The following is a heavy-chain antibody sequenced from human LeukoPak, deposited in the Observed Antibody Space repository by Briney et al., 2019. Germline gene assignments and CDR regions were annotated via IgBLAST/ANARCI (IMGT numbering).Heavy chain of an antibody. J-gene: IGHJ4*02. CDR3: AKDVSTNCVGDCPPDY. CDR2: ISGGGANT. D-gene: IGHD2-21*02. CDR1: GFTFTNYA. Sequence: GGSLRLSCAASGFTFTNYAVTWVRQAPGKGLQWVSEISGGGANTYYADSVMGRFTISRDNSKNTLYLQMNSLRAEDTAVYYCAKDVSTNCVGDCPPDYWGQGTLVTVSS. V-gene: IGHV3-23*01.